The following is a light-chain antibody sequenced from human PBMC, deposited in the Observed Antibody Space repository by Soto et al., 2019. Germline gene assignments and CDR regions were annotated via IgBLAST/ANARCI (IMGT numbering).Light chain of an antibody. CDR2: DAS. V-gene: IGKV3-11*01. CDR1: QSVSSY. J-gene: IGKJ3*01. Sequence: EVVLTQSPATRSLSPGERATLSCRASQSVSSYLAWYQQKPGQAPRLLIYDASNGATGIPARFSGSGSGTDFTLTISSLEPEDFAVYYCQQRSNWPPFTFGPGTKVDI. CDR3: QQRSNWPPFT.